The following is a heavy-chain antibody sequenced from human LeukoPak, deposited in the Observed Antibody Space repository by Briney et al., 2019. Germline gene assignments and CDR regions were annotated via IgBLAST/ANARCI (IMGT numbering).Heavy chain of an antibody. D-gene: IGHD1-7*01. CDR3: ARAGYNWNYLRS. CDR2: IYCSGST. V-gene: IGHV4-59*01. J-gene: IGHJ4*02. Sequence: SETLSLTCTVSGGSISSYYWSWIRQPPGKGLEWIGYIYCSGSTNYNPSLKSRVTISVDTSKNQFSLKLSSVTAADTAVYYCARAGYNWNYLRSWGQGTLVTASS. CDR1: GGSISSYY.